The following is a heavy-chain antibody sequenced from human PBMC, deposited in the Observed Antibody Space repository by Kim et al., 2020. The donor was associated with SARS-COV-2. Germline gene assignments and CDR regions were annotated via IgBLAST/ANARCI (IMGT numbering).Heavy chain of an antibody. Sequence: SETLSLTCTVSGGSISSGGYYWSWIRQHPGKGLEWIGYIYYSGSTYYNPSLKSRVTISVDRSKNQFSLKLSSVTAADTAVYYCARVGMLAPELRFDYWGQGTLVTVSS. J-gene: IGHJ4*02. D-gene: IGHD1-26*01. CDR2: IYYSGST. CDR1: GGSISSGGYY. CDR3: ARVGMLAPELRFDY. V-gene: IGHV4-31*03.